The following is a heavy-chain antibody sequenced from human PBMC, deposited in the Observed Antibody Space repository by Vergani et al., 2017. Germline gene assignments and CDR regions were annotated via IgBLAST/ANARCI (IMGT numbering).Heavy chain of an antibody. CDR3: AKANPRNSGYDYLYYYHAMDV. V-gene: IGHV3-21*01. J-gene: IGHJ6*02. CDR1: GFTFSSYS. CDR2: ISSSSSYI. Sequence: EVQLVESGGGLVKPGGSLRLSCAASGFTFSSYSMNWVRQAPGKGLEWVSSISSSSSYIYYADSVKGRFTISRDNAENSLYLQMNSLRAEDTAVYYCAKANPRNSGYDYLYYYHAMDVWGQGTTVTVSS. D-gene: IGHD5-12*01.